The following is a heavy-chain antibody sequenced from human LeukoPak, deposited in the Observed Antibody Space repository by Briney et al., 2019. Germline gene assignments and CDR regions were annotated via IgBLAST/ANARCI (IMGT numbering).Heavy chain of an antibody. CDR2: INHSGST. V-gene: IGHV4-34*01. J-gene: IGHJ5*02. CDR1: GGSFSGYY. CDR3: ARGRRITTFGVVIDRRNWFDP. Sequence: SETLSLTCAVYGGSFSGYYWSWIRQPPGKGLEWIGEINHSGSTNYNPSLKSRVTISVDTSKNQFSLKLSSVTAADTAVYYCARGRRITTFGVVIDRRNWFDPWGQGTLVTVSS. D-gene: IGHD3-3*01.